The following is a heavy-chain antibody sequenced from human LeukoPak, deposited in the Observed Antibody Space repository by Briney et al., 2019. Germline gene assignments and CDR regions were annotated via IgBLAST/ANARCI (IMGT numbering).Heavy chain of an antibody. J-gene: IGHJ5*02. Sequence: ASVKVSCKASGYTFTGYYVHWVRQAPGQGLEWMGWINPNSGGTNYAQKFQGRVTMTRDTSISTAYMELSRLRSDDTAVYYCARNTGGYSGYGGDWFDPWGQGTLVTVSS. CDR3: ARNTGGYSGYGGDWFDP. CDR1: GYTFTGYY. V-gene: IGHV1-2*02. D-gene: IGHD5-12*01. CDR2: INPNSGGT.